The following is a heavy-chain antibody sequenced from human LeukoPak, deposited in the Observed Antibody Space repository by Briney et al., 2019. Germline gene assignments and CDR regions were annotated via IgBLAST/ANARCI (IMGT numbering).Heavy chain of an antibody. CDR1: GFTFSNYW. CDR2: IKQDGSEK. V-gene: IGHV3-7*01. J-gene: IGHJ4*02. CDR3: ARGYYGSGIPGPIDY. Sequence: GGSLGLSCAASGFTFSNYWMSWVRQAPGKGLEWVANIKQDGSEKYYVDSVKGRFTISRDNAKNSLYLQMNSLRAEDTAVYYCARGYYGSGIPGPIDYWGQGTLVTVSS. D-gene: IGHD3-10*01.